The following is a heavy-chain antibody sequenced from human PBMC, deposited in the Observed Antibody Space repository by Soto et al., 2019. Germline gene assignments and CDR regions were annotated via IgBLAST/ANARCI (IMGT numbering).Heavy chain of an antibody. CDR2: IHYGGST. CDR3: ARTTATGKTLLDY. Sequence: PSETLSLTCTVSGGSVSSGSHYWSWIRQPPGKGLEWIGYIHYGGSTNYNPSLKSRVTTSVDMSKNQFSLKLTSVTAADTAVYYCARTTATGKTLLDYWGRGTLATVSS. J-gene: IGHJ4*02. V-gene: IGHV4-61*01. CDR1: GGSVSSGSHY. D-gene: IGHD1-1*01.